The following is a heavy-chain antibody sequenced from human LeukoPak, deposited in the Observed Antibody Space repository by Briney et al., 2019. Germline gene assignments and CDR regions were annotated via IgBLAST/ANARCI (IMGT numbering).Heavy chain of an antibody. Sequence: ASVKVSCKASGYTFTNHAMNWVRQAPGQGLEWMGWINTNTGNPTYAQGFTGRFVFSLDTSVSTAYLQISSLKAEDTAVYCCARGEWLLEDWGQGTLVTVSS. CDR2: INTNTGNP. J-gene: IGHJ4*02. CDR3: ARGEWLLED. V-gene: IGHV7-4-1*02. CDR1: GYTFTNHA. D-gene: IGHD3-3*01.